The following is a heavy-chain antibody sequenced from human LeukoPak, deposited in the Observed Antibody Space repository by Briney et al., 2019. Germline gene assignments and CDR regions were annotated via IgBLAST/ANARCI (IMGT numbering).Heavy chain of an antibody. V-gene: IGHV3-7*01. CDR2: IKPDGSEK. CDR1: GFTFSGYW. D-gene: IGHD6-19*01. Sequence: QPGGSLRLSCAASGFTFSGYWMSWVRQAPGKGLEWVANIKPDGSEKYYVDSVKGRFTISRDNSKNTLYLQMNSLRAEDTAVYYCARDHSSGWYSDYFDYWGQGTLVTVSS. CDR3: ARDHSSGWYSDYFDY. J-gene: IGHJ4*02.